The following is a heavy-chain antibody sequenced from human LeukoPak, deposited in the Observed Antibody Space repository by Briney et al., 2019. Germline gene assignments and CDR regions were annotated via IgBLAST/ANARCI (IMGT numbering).Heavy chain of an antibody. CDR2: IKEDGSEK. CDR3: AREHEYDGGSFDY. J-gene: IGHJ4*02. V-gene: IGHV3-7*01. Sequence: PGGSLRLSCAASGFTFGSYWMSWVRQAPGKGLEWVANIKEDGSEKNYVDSVKGRFTISRDNAKNSLYLQMNSLRAEDTAVYYCAREHEYDGGSFDYWGQGTLVTVSS. D-gene: IGHD4-23*01. CDR1: GFTFGSYW.